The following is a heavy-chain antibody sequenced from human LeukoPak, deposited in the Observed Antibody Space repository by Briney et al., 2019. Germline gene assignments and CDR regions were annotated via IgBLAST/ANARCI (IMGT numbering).Heavy chain of an antibody. V-gene: IGHV3-23*01. CDR3: AKDRPTVYSSSWLHFLDS. J-gene: IGHJ4*02. D-gene: IGHD6-13*01. CDR1: GFTFSSYG. Sequence: GGSLRPSCAASGFTFSSYGMIWVRQAPGKGLEWVSGISGSGGSTYLADSVKGRFTISRDNSKNTLYLQMNSLRADDTAVYYCAKDRPTVYSSSWLHFLDSWGQGTLVTVSS. CDR2: ISGSGGST.